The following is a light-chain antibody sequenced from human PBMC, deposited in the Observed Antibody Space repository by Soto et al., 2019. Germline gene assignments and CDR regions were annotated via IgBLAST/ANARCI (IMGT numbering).Light chain of an antibody. CDR2: DAS. CDR3: QQYHSYSPFT. J-gene: IGKJ3*01. CDR1: QSISSW. V-gene: IGKV1-5*01. Sequence: DIQMSQSPSTLSASVGDRVTVTCLASQSISSWLAWYQQKPGKAPKLLIYDASSLESGVPSRFSGSGSGNEFTLTISGLQPGEFATYYCQQYHSYSPFTFGPGTNVDIK.